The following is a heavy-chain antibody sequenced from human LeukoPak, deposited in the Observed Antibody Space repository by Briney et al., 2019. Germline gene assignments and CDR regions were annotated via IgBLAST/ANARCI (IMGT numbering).Heavy chain of an antibody. CDR3: ARDERTYYYGSGSKRYFDY. CDR2: IYSGGST. Sequence: PGGSLRLSCAASGFTVSSNYMSWVRQAPGKGLEWVSVIYSGGSTYYADSVKGRFTISRDNSKNTLYLQMNSLRAEDTAVYYCARDERTYYYGSGSKRYFDYWGQGTLVTVSS. V-gene: IGHV3-66*01. D-gene: IGHD3-10*01. CDR1: GFTVSSNY. J-gene: IGHJ4*02.